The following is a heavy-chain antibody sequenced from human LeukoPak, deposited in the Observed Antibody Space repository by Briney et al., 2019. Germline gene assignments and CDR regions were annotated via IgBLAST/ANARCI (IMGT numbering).Heavy chain of an antibody. CDR2: ISPDGSTT. J-gene: IGHJ3*02. Sequence: GGSLRLSCAASGFSISSYWMHWVRQVPGKGLVWVSRISPDGSTTGYADSVKGRFTISRENAKNSFYLQVNSLRAGDTAVYYCARGLWFGDISRAAFDIWGQGTMVVVSS. CDR3: ARGLWFGDISRAAFDI. D-gene: IGHD3-10*01. CDR1: GFSISSYW. V-gene: IGHV3-74*01.